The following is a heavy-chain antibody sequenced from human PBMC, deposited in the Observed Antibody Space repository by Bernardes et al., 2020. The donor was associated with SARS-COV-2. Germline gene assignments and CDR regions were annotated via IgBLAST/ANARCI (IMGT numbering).Heavy chain of an antibody. CDR2: INPNSGGT. V-gene: IGHV1-2*02. D-gene: IGHD1-26*01. J-gene: IGHJ6*02. CDR3: ARRSGSYRYYYGMDV. CDR1: GYTFTGYY. Sequence: ASVKVSFKASGYTFTGYYMHWVRQAPGQGLEWMGWINPNSGGTNYAQKFQGRVTMTRDTSISTAYMELSRLRSDDTAVYYCARRSGSYRYYYGMDVWGQGTTVTVSS.